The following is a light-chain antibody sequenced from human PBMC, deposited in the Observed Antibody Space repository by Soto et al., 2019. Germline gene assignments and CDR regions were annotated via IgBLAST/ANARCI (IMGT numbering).Light chain of an antibody. CDR3: QQYNSYPWT. V-gene: IGKV1-5*01. J-gene: IGKJ1*01. CDR1: QSISSW. Sequence: TPMTQSPSTVSAPVADRVTITCRASQSISSWLAWYQQKPGKAPKLLIFDASSLQSGVPTRFSGSGSGTEFILTISSLQPDDFATYYCQQYNSYPWTFGQGTKVDI. CDR2: DAS.